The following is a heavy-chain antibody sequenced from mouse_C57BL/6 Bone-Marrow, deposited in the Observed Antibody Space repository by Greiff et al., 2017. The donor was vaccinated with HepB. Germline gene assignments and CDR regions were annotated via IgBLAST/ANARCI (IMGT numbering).Heavy chain of an antibody. CDR2: ISYDGSN. V-gene: IGHV3-6*01. J-gene: IGHJ2*01. CDR1: GYSITSGYY. CDR3: ARDRIYYDSYYFDY. D-gene: IGHD2-4*01. Sequence: DVKLQESGPGLVKPSQSLSLTCSVTGYSITSGYYWNWIRQFPGNKLEWMGYISYDGSNNYNPSLKNRISITRDTSKNQFFLKLNSVTTEDTATYYCARDRIYYDSYYFDYWGQGTTLTVSS.